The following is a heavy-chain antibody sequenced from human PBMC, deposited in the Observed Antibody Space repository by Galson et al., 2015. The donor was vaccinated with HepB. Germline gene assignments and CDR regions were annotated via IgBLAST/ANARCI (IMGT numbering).Heavy chain of an antibody. CDR2: ISGSGGST. Sequence: SLRLSCAASGFTFSSYAMSWVRQAPGKGLEWVSAISGSGGSTYYADSVKGRFTISRDNSKNTLYLQMNSLRAEDTAVYYCAKDKVGAEYYFDYWGQGTLVTVSS. V-gene: IGHV3-23*01. CDR3: AKDKVGAEYYFDY. CDR1: GFTFSSYA. D-gene: IGHD1-26*01. J-gene: IGHJ4*02.